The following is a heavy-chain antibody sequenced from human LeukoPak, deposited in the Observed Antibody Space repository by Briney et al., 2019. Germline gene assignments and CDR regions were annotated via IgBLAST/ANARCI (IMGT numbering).Heavy chain of an antibody. CDR3: ARDPIVQAGYYYGMNV. D-gene: IGHD2/OR15-2a*01. Sequence: GASVKVSCKASGYMFTGYYLHWVRQAPGQGPEWMGWINPNSGGTNSAQKFKGRVTMTRDTSISTAYMELSRLRSDDTAVYYCARDPIVQAGYYYGMNVWGQGTTVTVSS. CDR2: INPNSGGT. CDR1: GYMFTGYY. J-gene: IGHJ6*02. V-gene: IGHV1-2*02.